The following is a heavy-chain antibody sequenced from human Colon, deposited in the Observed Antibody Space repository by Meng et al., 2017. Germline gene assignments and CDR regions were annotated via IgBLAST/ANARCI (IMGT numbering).Heavy chain of an antibody. V-gene: IGHV4-4*02. CDR2: IDHRGDP. CDR1: GGSITTNSY. CDR3: ARHGGYYQDY. J-gene: IGHJ4*02. D-gene: IGHD4-23*01. Sequence: VQLPESGPGLVKPSGTLSLTCAVSGGSITTNSYWSWVRQSPEKGLEWIGQIDHRGDPYYNPSLKSRVTMSVDRSKSQVSLQLTSVTAADTAVYYCARHGGYYQDYWGQGTLVTVSS.